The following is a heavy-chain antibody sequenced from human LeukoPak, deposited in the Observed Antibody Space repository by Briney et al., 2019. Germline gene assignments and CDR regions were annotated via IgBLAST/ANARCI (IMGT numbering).Heavy chain of an antibody. D-gene: IGHD2-8*02. CDR1: GDTFTTYG. J-gene: IGHJ5*02. CDR2: ISAYDGNT. CDR3: ARDRGSGYCTGSTCPRGWFDP. Sequence: ASVKVSCRASGDTFTTYGISWVRQAPGQGLEWMGWISAYDGNTNYAQKLQGRVTMTTDTSTSTAYMELRSLRSDDTAIYYCARDRGSGYCTGSTCPRGWFDPWGQGALVTVSS. V-gene: IGHV1-18*01.